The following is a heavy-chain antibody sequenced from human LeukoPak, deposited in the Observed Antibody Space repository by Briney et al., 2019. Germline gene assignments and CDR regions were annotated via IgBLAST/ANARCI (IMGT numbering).Heavy chain of an antibody. D-gene: IGHD6-13*01. CDR3: AGSLGSSDAFDI. V-gene: IGHV3-48*01. CDR1: GFTFSSYS. J-gene: IGHJ3*02. Sequence: GGSLRLSCAASGFTFSSYSMNWVRQAPGKGLEWVSYISSSSRTIYYADSVKGRFTISRDNAKNSLYLQMNSLRAEDTAVYYCAGSLGSSDAFDIWGQGTMVTVSS. CDR2: ISSSSRTI.